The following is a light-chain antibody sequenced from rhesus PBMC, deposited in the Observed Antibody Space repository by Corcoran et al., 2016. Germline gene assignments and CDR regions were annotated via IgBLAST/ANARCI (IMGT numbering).Light chain of an antibody. CDR1: PGISSY. V-gene: IGKV1-32*01. J-gene: IGKJ2*01. CDR2: YAN. CDR3: QQYNSFPYS. Sequence: DIQMTQSPSSLSASVGDRVTITCRASPGISSYLNWYQQKPGKAPKLLIYYANRWESGVPPRFSGIGSGTEFTLTVSSLQPEDFATYYCQQYNSFPYSFGQGTKVEIK.